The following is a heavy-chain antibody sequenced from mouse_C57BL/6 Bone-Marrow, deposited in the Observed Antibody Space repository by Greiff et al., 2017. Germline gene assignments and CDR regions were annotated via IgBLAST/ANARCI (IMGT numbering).Heavy chain of an antibody. Sequence: QVQLKESGAELVRPGASVTLSCKASGYTFTDYEMHWVKQTPVHGLEWIGAIDPETGGTAYNQKFKGKAILTADESSSTAYMELRSLTSEDSAVYYCTRRGTTVVDFDYWGQGTTLTVSS. CDR1: GYTFTDYE. D-gene: IGHD1-1*01. V-gene: IGHV1-15*01. CDR3: TRRGTTVVDFDY. CDR2: IDPETGGT. J-gene: IGHJ2*01.